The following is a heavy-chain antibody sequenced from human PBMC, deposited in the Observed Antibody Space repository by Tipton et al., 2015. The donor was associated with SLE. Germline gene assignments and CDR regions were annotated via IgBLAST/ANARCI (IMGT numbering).Heavy chain of an antibody. Sequence: TLSLTCIVSGDSISSYYWSWIRQPPGKGLEWIGYIYYSGSTNYNPSLKSRVTISVDTTKNQFSLKLSSVTAADTAVYYCARQGGSGWYGGYWGQGTLVTVSS. J-gene: IGHJ4*02. V-gene: IGHV4-59*07. D-gene: IGHD6-19*01. CDR1: GDSISSYY. CDR2: IYYSGST. CDR3: ARQGGSGWYGGY.